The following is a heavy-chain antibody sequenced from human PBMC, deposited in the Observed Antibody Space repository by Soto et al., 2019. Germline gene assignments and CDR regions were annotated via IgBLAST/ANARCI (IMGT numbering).Heavy chain of an antibody. D-gene: IGHD1-1*01. CDR3: ARVERGTATTVVDAFDF. J-gene: IGHJ3*01. CDR2: MSHSGGT. CDR1: GGFVTSGSYY. V-gene: IGHV4-34*01. Sequence: QVQLQQWGAGLLKPSETLSLTCAVYGGFVTSGSYYWSWIRQPPGKGLEWIGEMSHSGGTHFNPFLKSRVTIPVDTSKNQFTLKMSSVTAADTALYYCARVERGTATTVVDAFDFWGPGTMVTVSS.